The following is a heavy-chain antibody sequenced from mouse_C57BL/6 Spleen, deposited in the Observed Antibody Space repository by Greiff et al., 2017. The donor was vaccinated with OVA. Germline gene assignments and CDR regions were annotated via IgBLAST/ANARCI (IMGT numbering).Heavy chain of an antibody. V-gene: IGHV1-26*01. D-gene: IGHD2-4*01. CDR3: ARYDYDY. Sequence: EVQLQQSGPELVKPGASVKISCKASGYTITDYYMNWVKQSHGKSLEWIGDINPNNGGTSYNQKFKGKATLTVDKSSSTAYMELRSLTSEDSAVYYCARYDYDYWGQGTTLTVSS. CDR1: GYTITDYY. J-gene: IGHJ2*01. CDR2: INPNNGGT.